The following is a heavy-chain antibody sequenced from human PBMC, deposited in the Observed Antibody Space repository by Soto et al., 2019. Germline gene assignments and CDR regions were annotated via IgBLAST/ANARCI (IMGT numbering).Heavy chain of an antibody. CDR3: AGTKWLRLVYFDY. D-gene: IGHD5-12*01. CDR2: IYYSGST. J-gene: IGHJ4*02. V-gene: IGHV4-31*03. CDR1: GGSISSGGYY. Sequence: PSETLSLTCTVSGGSISSGGYYWSWIRQHPGKGLEWIGYIYYSGSTYYNPSLKSRVTISVDTSKNQFSLKLSSVTAADTAVYYCAGTKWLRLVYFDYWGQGTLVTVSS.